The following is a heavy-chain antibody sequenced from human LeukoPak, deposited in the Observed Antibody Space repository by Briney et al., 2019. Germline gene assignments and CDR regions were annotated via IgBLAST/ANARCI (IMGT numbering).Heavy chain of an antibody. D-gene: IGHD6-19*01. V-gene: IGHV5-51*01. J-gene: IGHJ3*02. Sequence: GESLKISCKGSGYSFTSYWIGWVRQMPGKGLEWMGIIYPGDSDTRYSPSFQGQVTISADKSISTAYLQWSSLKASDTAMYYCARNIAVAVQEGAFDIWGQGTMVTVSS. CDR1: GYSFTSYW. CDR3: ARNIAVAVQEGAFDI. CDR2: IYPGDSDT.